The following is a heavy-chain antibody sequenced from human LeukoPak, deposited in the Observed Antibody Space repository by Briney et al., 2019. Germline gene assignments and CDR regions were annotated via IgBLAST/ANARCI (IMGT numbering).Heavy chain of an antibody. J-gene: IGHJ4*02. Sequence: SETLSLTCAVYGGSFSGYYWSWIRQPPGKGLEWIGEINHSGSTNYNSSLKSRVTISVDTSKNQFSLKLSSVTAADTAVYYCARGPKYYYDSSGYYFFDYWGQGTLVTVSS. CDR3: ARGPKYYYDSSGYYFFDY. CDR2: INHSGST. D-gene: IGHD3-22*01. V-gene: IGHV4-34*01. CDR1: GGSFSGYY.